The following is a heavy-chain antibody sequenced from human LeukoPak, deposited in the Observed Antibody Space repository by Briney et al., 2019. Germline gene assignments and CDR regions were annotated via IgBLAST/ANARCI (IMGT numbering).Heavy chain of an antibody. CDR2: MYYSGST. D-gene: IGHD3-22*01. CDR1: GGSISSGDYY. V-gene: IGHV4-30-4*01. CDR3: ARPYYYDSRIDP. J-gene: IGHJ5*02. Sequence: PSETLSLTCTVSGGSISSGDYYWSWIRQPPGKGLEWLAYMYYSGSTYYNPSLKSRVTMSADTSKNQLSLKLSSVTAADTAVYYCARPYYYDSRIDPRGQGILVTVSS.